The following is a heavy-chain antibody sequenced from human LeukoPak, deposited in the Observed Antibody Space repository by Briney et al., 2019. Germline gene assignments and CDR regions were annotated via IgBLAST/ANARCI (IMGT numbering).Heavy chain of an antibody. CDR2: IYYSGST. D-gene: IGHD3-22*01. CDR1: GGSISSYY. J-gene: IGHJ4*02. CDR3: ARMAPLGYYYDSSGTGEIVY. V-gene: IGHV4-59*01. Sequence: SETLSLTCTVSGGSISSYYWSWIRQPPGKGLEWIGYIYYSGSTNYNPSLKSRVTISVDTSKNQFSLKLSSVTAADTAVYYCARMAPLGYYYDSSGTGEIVYWGQGTLVTVSS.